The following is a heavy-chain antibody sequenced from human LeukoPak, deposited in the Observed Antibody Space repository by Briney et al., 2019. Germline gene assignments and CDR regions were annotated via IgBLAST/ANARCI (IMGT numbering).Heavy chain of an antibody. V-gene: IGHV5-51*01. CDR3: ARNRGSGYYDY. CDR1: GYSFTSYW. CDR2: IYPGESDT. D-gene: IGHD3-22*01. J-gene: IGHJ4*02. Sequence: GESLKISSKGSGYSFTSYWIGWVRQMPGKGLEWMGIIYPGESDTRYSPSFQGQVTISAEKSISTAYLLWSSMKASDTAMYYCARNRGSGYYDYWGQGTLVTVSS.